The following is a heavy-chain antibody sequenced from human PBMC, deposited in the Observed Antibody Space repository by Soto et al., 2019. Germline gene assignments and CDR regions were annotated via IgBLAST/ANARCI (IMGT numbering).Heavy chain of an antibody. D-gene: IGHD3-22*01. CDR3: ASSRYYDSSGYLVDAFDI. CDR1: GYSFTTYW. J-gene: IGHJ3*02. V-gene: IGHV5-10-1*01. CDR2: IDPSDSYT. Sequence: GESLKIACKGSGYSFTTYWISWVLQMPWKGLEWMGRIDPSDSYTNYSPSFQGHVTISADKSISTAYLQWSSLKASDTAMYYCASSRYYDSSGYLVDAFDIWGQGTMVTVSS.